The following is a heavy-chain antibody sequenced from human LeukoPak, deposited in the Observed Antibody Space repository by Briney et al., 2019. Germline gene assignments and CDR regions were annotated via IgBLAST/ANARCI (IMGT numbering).Heavy chain of an antibody. CDR2: INPNSGST. Sequence: ASVKVSCKASGYTLIGYYMHWVRQAPGQGLEWMGWINPNSGSTNYAQKFQGRVTMTRDTSTSTACMELSRLTSDDQAVYYCARDIVRESYYDFRRGGNCFDPWGQGTLVTVSS. CDR1: GYTLIGYY. CDR3: ARDIVRESYYDFRRGGNCFDP. J-gene: IGHJ5*02. V-gene: IGHV1-2*02. D-gene: IGHD3/OR15-3a*01.